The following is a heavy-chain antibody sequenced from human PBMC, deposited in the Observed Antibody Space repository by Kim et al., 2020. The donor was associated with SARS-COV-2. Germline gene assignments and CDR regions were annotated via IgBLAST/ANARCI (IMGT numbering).Heavy chain of an antibody. V-gene: IGHV1-2*06. D-gene: IGHD6-13*01. CDR2: INPNSGGT. J-gene: IGHJ3*02. CDR3: ARLNVAAGNIAVSAFDI. Sequence: ASVKVSCKASGYTFTGYYMHWVRQAPGQGLEWMGRINPNSGGTNYAQKFQGRVTMTRDTSISTAYMELSRLRSDDTAVYYCARLNVAAGNIAVSAFDIWGQGTMVTVSS. CDR1: GYTFTGYY.